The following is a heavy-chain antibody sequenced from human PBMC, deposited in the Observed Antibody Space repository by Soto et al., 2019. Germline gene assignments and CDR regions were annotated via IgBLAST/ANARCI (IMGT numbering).Heavy chain of an antibody. J-gene: IGHJ4*02. Sequence: GGSLRLSCAASGFTFSSYSMNWVRQAPGKGLEWVSYISSSSSTIYYADSVKGRFTISRDNAKNSLYLQMNSLRDEDTAVYYCARDAYYDFWSGYSGIFDYWGQGTLVTVSS. V-gene: IGHV3-48*02. CDR2: ISSSSSTI. CDR3: ARDAYYDFWSGYSGIFDY. CDR1: GFTFSSYS. D-gene: IGHD3-3*01.